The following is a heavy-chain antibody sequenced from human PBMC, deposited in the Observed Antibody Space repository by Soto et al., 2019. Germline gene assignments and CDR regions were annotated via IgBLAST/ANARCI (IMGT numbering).Heavy chain of an antibody. CDR3: AKDPYDYIWGSYRKGAFDI. CDR2: ISGSGGST. Sequence: EVQLLESGGGLVQPGGSLRLSCAASGFTFSSYAISWVRQAPGKGLEWVSAISGSGGSTYYADSVKGRFTISRDNSKNTLYLQMNSLRAEDTAVYYCAKDPYDYIWGSYRKGAFDIWGQGTMVTVSS. J-gene: IGHJ3*02. CDR1: GFTFSSYA. V-gene: IGHV3-23*01. D-gene: IGHD3-16*02.